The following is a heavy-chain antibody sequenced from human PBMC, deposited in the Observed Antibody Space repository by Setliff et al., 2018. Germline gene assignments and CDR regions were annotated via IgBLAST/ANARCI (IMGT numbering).Heavy chain of an antibody. CDR1: GLSYTNDW. D-gene: IGHD3-10*01. J-gene: IGHJ4*02. Sequence: PGGSLRLSCTASGLSYTNDWVSWVRQAPGKGLEWLASINPDGSEKYYVDSVKGRFTISRDNSENTLFLQMTSLRPEDTGIYYCAKVKKPLIRGSGFDYWGRGTLVTVSS. CDR2: INPDGSEK. V-gene: IGHV3-7*01. CDR3: AKVKKPLIRGSGFDY.